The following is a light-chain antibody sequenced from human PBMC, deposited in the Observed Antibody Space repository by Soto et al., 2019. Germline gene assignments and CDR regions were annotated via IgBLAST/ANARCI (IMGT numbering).Light chain of an antibody. V-gene: IGKV4-1*01. CDR2: WAS. J-gene: IGKJ5*01. CDR3: QQYYDTLPT. Sequence: DIVMTQSPDSLPVSLGERATINCTSSQSLLFRSNDKNYLGWYQQKSGQPPRLLIFWASIRQSGVPYRFNGSGSGTDITLNISSLQAEVVAAYYCQQYYDTLPTLGEGIRQDIK. CDR1: QSLLFRSNDKNY.